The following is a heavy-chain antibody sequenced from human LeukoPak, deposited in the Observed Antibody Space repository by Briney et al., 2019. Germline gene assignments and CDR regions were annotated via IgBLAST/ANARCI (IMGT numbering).Heavy chain of an antibody. D-gene: IGHD1-26*01. CDR1: GFTFSNFW. CDR2: IKQDETEK. Sequence: PEESLRLSCTASGFTFSNFWMGWVRQAPGKGLEWVDNIKQDETEKFYLGSVKGRFSISRDNSKNTLYLQMDSLRAEDTALYYCAKRVVVGATSPYSDFQDWGQGTLVTVSS. J-gene: IGHJ1*01. CDR3: AKRVVVGATSPYSDFQD. V-gene: IGHV3-7*03.